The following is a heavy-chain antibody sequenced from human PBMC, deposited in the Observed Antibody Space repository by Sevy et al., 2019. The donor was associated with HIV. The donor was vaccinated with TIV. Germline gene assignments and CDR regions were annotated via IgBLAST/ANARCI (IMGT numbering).Heavy chain of an antibody. CDR2: IWYDGSNK. V-gene: IGHV3-33*01. D-gene: IGHD6-13*01. Sequence: GGSLILSCAASGFTFSSYGMHWVRQAPGKGLEWVAVIWYDGSNKYYADSVKGRFTISRDNSKNTLYLQMNSLRAEDTAVYYCARDQYSSSWYYFDYWGQGTLVTVSS. CDR1: GFTFSSYG. CDR3: ARDQYSSSWYYFDY. J-gene: IGHJ4*02.